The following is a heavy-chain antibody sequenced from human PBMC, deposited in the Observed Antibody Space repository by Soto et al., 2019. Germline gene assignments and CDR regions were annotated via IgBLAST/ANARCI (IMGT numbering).Heavy chain of an antibody. CDR2: IIPMFDSP. J-gene: IGHJ6*02. V-gene: IGHV1-69*01. D-gene: IGHD5-12*01. CDR1: GGTFSDSA. Sequence: QVQLVQSGPEVKKPGSSVKVSCRASGGTFSDSALSWVRQAPGQGLEWMGGIIPMFDSPEYAQKFLGRVTITADVATSTACRELSSLSADYTAKYYLARESIGYGGGFSFYGMDVWGQGTTVTVSS. CDR3: ARESIGYGGGFSFYGMDV.